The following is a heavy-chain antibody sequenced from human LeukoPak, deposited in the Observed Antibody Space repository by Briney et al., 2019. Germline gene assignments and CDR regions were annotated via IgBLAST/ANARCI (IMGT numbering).Heavy chain of an antibody. V-gene: IGHV3-11*01. D-gene: IGHD1-26*01. CDR1: GFTFSDSY. Sequence: MPGGSLRLSCAASGFTFSDSYMTWVRQAPGKGVEWVAYISGSGHDINYSDSVKGRFTISRDNAKNSLYLQMNSLRAEDTAVYYCAKGSGSYLSPLYYFDYWGQGTLVTVSS. CDR3: AKGSGSYLSPLYYFDY. J-gene: IGHJ4*02. CDR2: ISGSGHDI.